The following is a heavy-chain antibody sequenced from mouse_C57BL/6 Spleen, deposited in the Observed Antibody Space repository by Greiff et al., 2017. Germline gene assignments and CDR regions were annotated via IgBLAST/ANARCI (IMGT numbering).Heavy chain of an antibody. CDR1: GYTFTDYY. Sequence: VQLKESGPVLVKPGASVKMSCKASGYTFTDYYMTWVKQSPGKSLEWIGVINPYNGGTSYHQKFKGKATLTGDKSSSTAYVQLNSLTSEDSAVYYWAREEGHGSRPCVYAMDYWGQGTSVTVSS. V-gene: IGHV1-19*01. D-gene: IGHD1-1*01. J-gene: IGHJ4*01. CDR3: AREEGHGSRPCVYAMDY. CDR2: INPYNGGT.